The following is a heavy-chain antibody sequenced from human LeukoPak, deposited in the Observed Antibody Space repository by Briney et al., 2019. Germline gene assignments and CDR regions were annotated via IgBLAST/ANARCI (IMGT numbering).Heavy chain of an antibody. CDR3: ARDRGMYYYGSGSPDYFDY. D-gene: IGHD3-10*01. J-gene: IGHJ4*02. CDR1: GGSISSYY. V-gene: IGHV4-4*07. Sequence: PSETLSLTCTVSGGSISSYYWSWIRQPAGKGLEWIGRIYTSGSTNYNPSLKSRVTMSVGTSKNQFSLKLSSVTAADTAVYYCARDRGMYYYGSGSPDYFDYWGQGTLVTVSS. CDR2: IYTSGST.